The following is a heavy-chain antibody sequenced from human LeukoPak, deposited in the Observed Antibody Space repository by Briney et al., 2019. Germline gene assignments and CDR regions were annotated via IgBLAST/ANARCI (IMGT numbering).Heavy chain of an antibody. CDR3: ARGPDFWSGAYFDY. V-gene: IGHV1-69*13. D-gene: IGHD3-3*01. Sequence: VASVKVSCKASGGTFSSYAIGWVRQAPGQGLEWMGGIIPIFGTANYAQKFQGRVTITADESTSTAYMELSSLRSEDTAVYYCARGPDFWSGAYFDYWGQGILVTVSS. J-gene: IGHJ4*02. CDR1: GGTFSSYA. CDR2: IIPIFGTA.